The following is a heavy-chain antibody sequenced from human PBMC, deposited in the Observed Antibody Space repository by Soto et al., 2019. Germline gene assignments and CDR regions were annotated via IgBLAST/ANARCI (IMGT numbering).Heavy chain of an antibody. D-gene: IGHD1-26*01. CDR2: IDWDDDK. CDR1: GFSLSTSKMR. Sequence: ESGPTLVNPTQTLTLTCTFSGFSLSTSKMRVSWIRQPPGKALEWLARIDWDDDKFYSTSLKTRLTISKDTFKNQVVLTMTNMDSVDTATYYCARMGGSLKNYFDYWGKGTLVTV. CDR3: ARMGGSLKNYFDY. J-gene: IGHJ4*02. V-gene: IGHV2-70*04.